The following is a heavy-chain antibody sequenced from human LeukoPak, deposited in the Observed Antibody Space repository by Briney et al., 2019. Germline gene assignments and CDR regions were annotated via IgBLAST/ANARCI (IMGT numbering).Heavy chain of an antibody. Sequence: GESLKISCKGSGYSFTSYWIGWVRQMPGKGLEWMGIIYPGDSDTRYSPSFQGQVTISADKSISTAYLQWSSLKASDTAMYYCARLPYCGGDCYFLDYWGQGTLVTVSS. CDR2: IYPGDSDT. J-gene: IGHJ4*02. V-gene: IGHV5-51*01. CDR3: ARLPYCGGDCYFLDY. CDR1: GYSFTSYW. D-gene: IGHD2-21*02.